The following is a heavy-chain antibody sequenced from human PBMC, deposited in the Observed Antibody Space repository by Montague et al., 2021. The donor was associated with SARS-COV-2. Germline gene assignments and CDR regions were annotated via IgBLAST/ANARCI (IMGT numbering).Heavy chain of an antibody. D-gene: IGHD3-10*01. V-gene: IGHV4-34*01. CDR3: ARALFSRRGVYITTYYYSYYMDA. CDR1: GGSLSGSY. Sequence: SETLSLTCAVYGGSLSGSYWSWIRQYPGKGLELIGEVNHSGVTNYNPSLKSRVAISVDTSKNQFSLKLNSVTAADTAVYYCARALFSRRGVYITTYYYSYYMDAWGTGTTVTVSS. J-gene: IGHJ6*03. CDR2: VNHSGVT.